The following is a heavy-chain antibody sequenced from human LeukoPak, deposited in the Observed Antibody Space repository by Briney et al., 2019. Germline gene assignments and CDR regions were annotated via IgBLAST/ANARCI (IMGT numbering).Heavy chain of an antibody. CDR1: GFSLRNYA. D-gene: IGHD5-12*01. J-gene: IGHJ4*02. CDR3: ARGPSGYHNT. V-gene: IGHV3-30*04. CDR2: ISYDGSNK. Sequence: PGRSLRLSCAASGFSLRNYAFYWVRQAPGKGLEWVAAISYDGSNKYYADSVKGRFTISRDNSKNTLYLQMNSLRAEDTAVYYCARGPSGYHNTGGQGTLVTVPS.